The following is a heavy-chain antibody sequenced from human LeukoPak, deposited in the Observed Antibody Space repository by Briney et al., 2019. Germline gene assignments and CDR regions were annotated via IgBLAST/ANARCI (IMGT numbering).Heavy chain of an antibody. J-gene: IGHJ6*02. Sequence: GASVKVSCKASGYTFTGYYRHWVRQAPGQGLEWMGWLNPNTLVTKCAQHFQGRVSMTWDTSISTGYMDLHSLTSDDTAVYYCARKDGGRDGMDVWGQGTTVTVSS. CDR2: LNPNTLVT. CDR1: GYTFTGYY. CDR3: ARKDGGRDGMDV. D-gene: IGHD2-15*01. V-gene: IGHV1-2*02.